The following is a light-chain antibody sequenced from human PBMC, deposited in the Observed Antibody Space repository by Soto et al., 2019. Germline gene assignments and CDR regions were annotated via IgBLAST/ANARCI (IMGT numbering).Light chain of an antibody. J-gene: IGKJ1*01. Sequence: DIQMTQSPSSLSASLGDRVTITCRASQGIGNYLAWYQLQPGKVPKLLIYAASTLQSGVPSRFSGSGSGTDFTLTISSLQPEDVATYFCQKYNSAPRTFGQGTTFEI. CDR3: QKYNSAPRT. CDR1: QGIGNY. V-gene: IGKV1-27*01. CDR2: AAS.